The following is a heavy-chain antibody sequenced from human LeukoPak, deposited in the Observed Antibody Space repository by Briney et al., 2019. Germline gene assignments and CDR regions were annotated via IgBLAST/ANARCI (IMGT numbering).Heavy chain of an antibody. CDR3: ARGLALDYYDSSGYFDY. V-gene: IGHV3-48*03. CDR1: GFTFSSYE. D-gene: IGHD3-22*01. Sequence: GGSLRLSCAASGFTFSSYEMNWVRQAPGKGLEWVSYISSSGSTIYYADSAKGRFTISRDNAKNSLYLQMNSLRAEDTAVYYCARGLALDYYDSSGYFDYWGQGTLVTVSS. CDR2: ISSSGSTI. J-gene: IGHJ4*02.